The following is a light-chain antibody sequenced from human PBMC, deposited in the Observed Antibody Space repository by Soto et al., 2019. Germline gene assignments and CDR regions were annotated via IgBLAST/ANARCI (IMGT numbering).Light chain of an antibody. CDR2: GAS. V-gene: IGKV3-15*01. Sequence: EIVMAHSRSTLSLSPGERATVSCSASQSVSSNLAWYQQKPGQAPRLLIYGASIRATGIPARFSGSGSGTEFTLTISSLQSEDFAVYYCQHYNNWPPWTFGQGTKVDIK. CDR1: QSVSSN. J-gene: IGKJ1*01. CDR3: QHYNNWPPWT.